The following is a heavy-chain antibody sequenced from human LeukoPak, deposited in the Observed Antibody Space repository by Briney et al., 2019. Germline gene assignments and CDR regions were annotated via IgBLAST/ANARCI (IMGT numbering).Heavy chain of an antibody. CDR1: GFTFSSYW. CDR3: VRWRGGFCSSTSCPGGLDY. J-gene: IGHJ4*02. V-gene: IGHV3-7*01. Sequence: PGGSLRLSCAASGFTFSSYWMSWVRQAPGKGLEWVANIKQDGSEKYYVDSVKGRFTISRDNAKNSLYLQMNSLRAEDTAVHYCVRWRGGFCSSTSCPGGLDYWGQGTLVTVSS. D-gene: IGHD2-2*01. CDR2: IKQDGSEK.